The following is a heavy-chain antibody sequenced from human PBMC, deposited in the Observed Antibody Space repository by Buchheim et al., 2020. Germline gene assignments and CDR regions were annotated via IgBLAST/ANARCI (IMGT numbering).Heavy chain of an antibody. D-gene: IGHD3-22*01. J-gene: IGHJ4*02. CDR1: GGSISSGGYY. CDR2: IYYSGST. CDR3: ARTTSSSYPFDY. V-gene: IGHV4-31*03. Sequence: QVLVQESGPGLVKPSETLSLTCTVSGGSISSGGYYWSWIRQHPGKGLEWIGYIYYSGSTYYNPSLKSRVIISVDTSKNKFSLQLNSVTAADTAVYYCARTTSSSYPFDYWGQGTL.